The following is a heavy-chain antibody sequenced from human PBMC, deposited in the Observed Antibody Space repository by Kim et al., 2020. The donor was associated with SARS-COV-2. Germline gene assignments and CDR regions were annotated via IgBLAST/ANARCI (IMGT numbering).Heavy chain of an antibody. D-gene: IGHD3-10*01. CDR2: ISWNSGSI. Sequence: GGSLRLSCAASGFTFDDYAMHWVRQAPGKGLEWVSGISWNSGSIGYADSVKGRFTISRDNAKNSLYLQMNSLRAGDTALYYCAKDPGSGSYNGNNWFDPWGQGTLVTVSS. CDR3: AKDPGSGSYNGNNWFDP. V-gene: IGHV3-9*01. J-gene: IGHJ5*02. CDR1: GFTFDDYA.